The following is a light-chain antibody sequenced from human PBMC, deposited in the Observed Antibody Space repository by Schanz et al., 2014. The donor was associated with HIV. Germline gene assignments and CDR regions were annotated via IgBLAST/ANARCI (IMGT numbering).Light chain of an antibody. V-gene: IGLV1-47*01. CDR2: RNY. CDR3: TAWDDSLSGYV. Sequence: QSVLTQPPSVSGAPGQRVTISCTGSSSNIGAGYDVYWYQQLPGTAPKLLISRNYQRPSGVPDRFSGSKSGTSASLAISGLRSEDEADYYCTAWDDSLSGYVFGTGTKLTVL. J-gene: IGLJ1*01. CDR1: SSNIGAGYD.